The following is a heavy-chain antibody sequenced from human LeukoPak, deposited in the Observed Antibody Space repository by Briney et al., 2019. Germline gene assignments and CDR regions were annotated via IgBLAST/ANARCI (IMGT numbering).Heavy chain of an antibody. J-gene: IGHJ4*02. CDR3: AKDKYYGSGSYFDY. D-gene: IGHD3-10*01. Sequence: GGSLRLSCAASGFTFSSYGMHWARQAPGKGLEWVAVISYDGSNKYYADSVKGRFTISRDNSKNTLYLQMNSLRAEDTAVYYCAKDKYYGSGSYFDYWGQGTLVTVSS. V-gene: IGHV3-30*18. CDR1: GFTFSSYG. CDR2: ISYDGSNK.